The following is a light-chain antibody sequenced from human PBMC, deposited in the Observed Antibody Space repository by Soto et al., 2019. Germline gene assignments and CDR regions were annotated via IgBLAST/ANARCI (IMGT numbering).Light chain of an antibody. Sequence: IVLPQSHCTLSLSPGERSTLSCISSQSVISTYLAWYQQKPGQAPRLLIYGASSRATGIPDRFSGSGSGTDFTLTISRLEPEDFAVYYCQQYGSSPITFGQGTRLEI. CDR1: QSVISTY. CDR2: GAS. V-gene: IGKV3-20*01. CDR3: QQYGSSPIT. J-gene: IGKJ5*01.